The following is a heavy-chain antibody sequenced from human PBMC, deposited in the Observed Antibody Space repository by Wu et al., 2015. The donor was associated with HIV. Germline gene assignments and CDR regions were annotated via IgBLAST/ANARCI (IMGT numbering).Heavy chain of an antibody. CDR2: IIPIFGTA. Sequence: QVQLVQSGAEVKKPGSSVKVSCKASGGTFSSYAISWVRQAPGQGLEWMGGIIPIFGTANYAQKFQGRVTITTDESRSIIYMQLSGLRSEDTAIYYCAKTTRIDRNGIHVYHHYGMDVWGQGTTVIV. J-gene: IGHJ6*02. V-gene: IGHV1-69*05. CDR3: AKTTRIDRNGIHVYHHYGMDV. D-gene: IGHD1-1*01. CDR1: GGTFSSYA.